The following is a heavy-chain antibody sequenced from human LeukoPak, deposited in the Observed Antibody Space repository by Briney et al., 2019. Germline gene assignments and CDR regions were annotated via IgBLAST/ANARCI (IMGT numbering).Heavy chain of an antibody. Sequence: ASVKVSCKASGYTFTSYYMHWVRQAPGQGLEWMGIINPSGGSTSYAQKFQGRVTMTRDMSTSTVYMELSSLRSEDTAVYYCARETKDIVVVVAAGTHDAFDIWGQGTMVTVSS. J-gene: IGHJ3*02. CDR1: GYTFTSYY. D-gene: IGHD2-15*01. V-gene: IGHV1-46*01. CDR2: INPSGGST. CDR3: ARETKDIVVVVAAGTHDAFDI.